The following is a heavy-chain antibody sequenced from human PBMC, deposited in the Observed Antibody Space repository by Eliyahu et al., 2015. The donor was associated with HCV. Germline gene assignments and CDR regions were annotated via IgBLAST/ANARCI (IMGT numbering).Heavy chain of an antibody. J-gene: IGHJ5*02. D-gene: IGHD6-19*01. CDR1: GFTFXXXG. CDR2: IWYDGSNK. V-gene: IGHV3-33*01. CDR3: AREGDSGWYTTNWFDP. Sequence: QVQLVESGGGXVQPGRSLRLSCAASGFTFXXXGMHWVXQAPGKGLGGXAVIWYDGSNKYYADXVKGRFTISRDNSKNTLYLQMNSLRAEDTAVYYCAREGDSGWYTTNWFDPWGQGTLVTVSS.